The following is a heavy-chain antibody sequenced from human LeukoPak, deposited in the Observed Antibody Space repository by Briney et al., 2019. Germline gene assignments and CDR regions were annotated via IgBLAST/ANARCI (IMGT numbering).Heavy chain of an antibody. CDR3: ASADRPGPYYYYMDF. Sequence: GGSLRLSCAASGFTFSSYWMSWVRHAPGKGLQWVANIQQDGSEKYYVDSVKGRFTISRVNVKNSLYLQMNSLRAEDTAVYYCASADRPGPYYYYMDFWGKVTTVTVSS. CDR1: GFTFSSYW. D-gene: IGHD1-14*01. V-gene: IGHV3-7*01. CDR2: IQQDGSEK. J-gene: IGHJ6*03.